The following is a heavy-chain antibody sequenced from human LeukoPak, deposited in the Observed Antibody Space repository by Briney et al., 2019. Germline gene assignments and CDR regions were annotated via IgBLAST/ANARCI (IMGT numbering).Heavy chain of an antibody. CDR1: GYTFTSYG. V-gene: IGHV1-18*01. CDR2: ISAYNGNT. CDR3: ARDRDDSVYDFWSGHYKYYYYMDV. D-gene: IGHD3-3*01. Sequence: VASVKVSCKASGYTFTSYGINWVRQAPGQGLEWMGWISAYNGNTNYAEKLQGRVSMTTDTSTSTAYMELRSLRSDDTAVNYCARDRDDSVYDFWSGHYKYYYYMDVWGKGTTVTVTS. J-gene: IGHJ6*03.